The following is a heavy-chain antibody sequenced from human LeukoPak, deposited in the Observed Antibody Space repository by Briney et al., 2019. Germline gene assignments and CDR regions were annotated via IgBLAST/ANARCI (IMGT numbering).Heavy chain of an antibody. CDR3: AKADGSIAVAASDY. CDR2: ISYDGSNK. CDR1: GFTFSSYG. V-gene: IGHV3-30*18. D-gene: IGHD6-19*01. J-gene: IGHJ4*02. Sequence: GGSLRLSCAASGFTFSSYGMHWVRQAPGKGLEWVAVISYDGSNKYYADSVKGRFTISRDNSKNTLYLQMNSLRAEDTAVYYCAKADGSIAVAASDYWGQGTLVTVSS.